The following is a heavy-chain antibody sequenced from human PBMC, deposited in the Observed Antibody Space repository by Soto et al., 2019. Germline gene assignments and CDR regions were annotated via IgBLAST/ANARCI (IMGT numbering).Heavy chain of an antibody. CDR1: GCSVSSGSYY. D-gene: IGHD2-15*01. CDR2: IYYSGST. Sequence: PXETLSLTCAVSGCSVSSGSYYWSWIRQPPGKGLEWIGYIYYSGSTNYNPSLKSRVTISVDTSKNQFSLKLSSVTAADTAVYYCAREAGYCSGGSCYGFGFDYWGQGTLVTVSS. J-gene: IGHJ4*02. V-gene: IGHV4-61*01. CDR3: AREAGYCSGGSCYGFGFDY.